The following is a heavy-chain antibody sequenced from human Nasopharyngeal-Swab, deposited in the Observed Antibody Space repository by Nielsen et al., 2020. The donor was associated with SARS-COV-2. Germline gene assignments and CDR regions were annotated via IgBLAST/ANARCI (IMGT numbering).Heavy chain of an antibody. J-gene: IGHJ6*02. CDR2: ISYDGSNK. V-gene: IGHV3-30*18. CDR3: AKGGYSGYDPLGMDV. Sequence: VRQAPGKGLEWVAVISYDGSNKYYADSVKGRFTISRDNSKNTPYLQMNSLRAEDTAVYYCAKGGYSGYDPLGMDVWGQGTTVTVSS. D-gene: IGHD5-12*01.